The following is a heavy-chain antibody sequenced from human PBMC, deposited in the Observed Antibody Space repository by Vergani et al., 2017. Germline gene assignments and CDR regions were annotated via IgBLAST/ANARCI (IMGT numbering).Heavy chain of an antibody. Sequence: QVQLVQSGAEVKKPGASVKVSCKASGYTFTGYYMHWVRQAPGQGLEWMGWINPNSGGTNYAQKFQGWVTMTRDTSISTAYMELRSLRSDDTAVYYCARAGEGYYDYIWGSYRLGYWGQGTLVNVSS. CDR3: ARAGEGYYDYIWGSYRLGY. D-gene: IGHD3-16*02. V-gene: IGHV1-2*04. CDR1: GYTFTGYY. CDR2: INPNSGGT. J-gene: IGHJ4*02.